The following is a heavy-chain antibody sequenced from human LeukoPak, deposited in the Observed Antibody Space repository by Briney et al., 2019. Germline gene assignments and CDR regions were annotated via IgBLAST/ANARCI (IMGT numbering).Heavy chain of an antibody. CDR3: AKDIGRNYDFWSGPDY. J-gene: IGHJ4*02. D-gene: IGHD3-3*01. Sequence: GGSLRLSCAASGFTFSSYEMNWVRQAPGKGLEWVSYISSSGSTIYYADSVKGRFTISRDNSKNSLYLQMNSLRAEDTALYYCAKDIGRNYDFWSGPDYWGQGTLVTVSS. CDR1: GFTFSSYE. CDR2: ISSSGSTI. V-gene: IGHV3-48*03.